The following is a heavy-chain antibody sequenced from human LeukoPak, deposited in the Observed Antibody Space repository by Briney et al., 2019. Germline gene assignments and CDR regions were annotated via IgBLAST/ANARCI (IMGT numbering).Heavy chain of an antibody. CDR3: ARVGGYSSSWYYFDY. Sequence: ASVKVSCKASGYTFTGYYMHWVRQAPGQGLEWMGWINPNSGGTNYAQKFQGWVTMTRDTSISTAYMELSRLRSDDTAVYYCARVGGYSSSWYYFDYWGQGTLVTVSS. CDR1: GYTFTGYY. D-gene: IGHD6-13*01. J-gene: IGHJ4*02. CDR2: INPNSGGT. V-gene: IGHV1-2*04.